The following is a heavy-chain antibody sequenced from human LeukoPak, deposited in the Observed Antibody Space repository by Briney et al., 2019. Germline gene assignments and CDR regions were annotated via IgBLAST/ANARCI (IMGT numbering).Heavy chain of an antibody. CDR1: GGSFSGHY. CDR2: INHSGST. V-gene: IGHV4-34*01. Sequence: SETLSLTSAVYGGSFSGHYWSCIRQPPGKGLEWIGEINHSGSTNYNPSLKSRVTISVDTSKNQFSLKLSSVTVADTAVYYCARERPYGDYCDYGGQGTLVTVS. D-gene: IGHD4-17*01. J-gene: IGHJ4*02. CDR3: ARERPYGDYCDY.